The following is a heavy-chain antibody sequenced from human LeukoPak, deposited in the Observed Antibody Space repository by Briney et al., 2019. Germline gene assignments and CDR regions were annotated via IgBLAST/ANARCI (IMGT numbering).Heavy chain of an antibody. V-gene: IGHV1-69*02. CDR3: ATGANIAAAGTGLGY. Sequence: SVKVSCKASGGTFSSYTISWVRQAPGQGLEWMGRIFPILGIANYAQKFQGRVTITADKSTSTAYMELSSLRSEDTAVYYCATGANIAAAGTGLGYWGQGTLVTVSS. D-gene: IGHD6-13*01. CDR1: GGTFSSYT. CDR2: IFPILGIA. J-gene: IGHJ4*02.